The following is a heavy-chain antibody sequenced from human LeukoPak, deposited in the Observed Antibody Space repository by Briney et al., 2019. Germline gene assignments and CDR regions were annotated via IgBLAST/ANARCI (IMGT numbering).Heavy chain of an antibody. CDR3: ARDPPDRYCSGGSCYSNWFDP. J-gene: IGHJ5*02. D-gene: IGHD2-15*01. V-gene: IGHV3-7*01. CDR1: GFTFSSYW. CDR2: IKQDGSEK. Sequence: GGSLRLSCAASGFTFSSYWMSWVRQAPGKGLEWVANIKQDGSEKYYVDSVKGRFSISRDNAKNSLYLQMNSLRAEDTAVYYCARDPPDRYCSGGSCYSNWFDPWGQRTLVTVSS.